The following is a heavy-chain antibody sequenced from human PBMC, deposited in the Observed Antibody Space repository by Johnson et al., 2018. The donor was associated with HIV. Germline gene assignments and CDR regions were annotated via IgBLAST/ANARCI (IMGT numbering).Heavy chain of an antibody. CDR1: GFTVGTKY. J-gene: IGHJ3*02. Sequence: LVESGGGLVQPGGSLRLSCVASGFTVGTKYMSWIRQAPGKGLEWVSVIYSGGSTYYADSVKGRFTISRDNSKNTVYLQMNSRRGEDTAVYYCARNSGNGLVLRGDAFDMWGQGTMVTVSS. V-gene: IGHV3-66*01. D-gene: IGHD2-8*01. CDR2: IYSGGST. CDR3: ARNSGNGLVLRGDAFDM.